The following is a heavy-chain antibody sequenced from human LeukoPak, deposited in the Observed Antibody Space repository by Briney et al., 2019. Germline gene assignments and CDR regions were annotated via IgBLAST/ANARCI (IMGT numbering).Heavy chain of an antibody. V-gene: IGHV4-59*01. D-gene: IGHD5/OR15-5a*01. J-gene: IGHJ6*03. CDR3: SRLSRYYYYMDV. CDR2: IYYSGST. CDR1: GGSISSYY. Sequence: SETLSLTCTVSGGSISSYYWSWIRQPPGKGLEWIGYIYYSGSTNYNPSLKSRVTISVDTSKNQFSLKLSFVTAADTAVYYCSRLSRYYYYMDVWGKGTTVTVSS.